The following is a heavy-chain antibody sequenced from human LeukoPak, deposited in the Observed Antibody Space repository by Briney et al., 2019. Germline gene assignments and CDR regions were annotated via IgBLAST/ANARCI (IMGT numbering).Heavy chain of an antibody. V-gene: IGHV3-7*01. CDR3: AKTTGLLNIDY. CDR1: GFTFSNFW. Sequence: GGSLRLSCAASGFTFSNFWMSWVRQAPGKGLEWVANIKQDGSEKNYVDSVKGRFTISRDNAKNSLYLQMDSLRPEDTAVYYCAKTTGLLNIDYWGQGTLVTVSS. J-gene: IGHJ4*02. D-gene: IGHD4-17*01. CDR2: IKQDGSEK.